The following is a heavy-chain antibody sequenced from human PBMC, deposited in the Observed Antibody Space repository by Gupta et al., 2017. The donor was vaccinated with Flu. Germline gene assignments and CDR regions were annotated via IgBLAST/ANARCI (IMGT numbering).Heavy chain of an antibody. D-gene: IGHD6-13*01. CDR2: ISSSSNYI. Sequence: YSMDWVRQGPGKGLEGVSSISSSSNYIYYADSVKGRFTITRDNDKNSLYLQMDSLRAEDTAVYDYARSWNYDSYRDVWGKGTTVTVSS. V-gene: IGHV3-21*01. CDR3: ARSWNYDSYRDV. CDR1: YS. J-gene: IGHJ6*03.